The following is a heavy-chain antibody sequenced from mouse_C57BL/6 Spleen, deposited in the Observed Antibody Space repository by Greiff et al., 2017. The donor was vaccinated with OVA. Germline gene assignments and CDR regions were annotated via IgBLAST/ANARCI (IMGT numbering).Heavy chain of an antibody. Sequence: QVQLQQSGAELVKPGASVKISCKASGYAFSSYWMNWVKQRPGKGLEWIGQIYPGDGDTNYNGKFKGKATLTADKSSSTAYMQLSSLTSEDSAVYFCARAGSNHGYYALDYWGQGTSVTVSA. CDR3: ARAGSNHGYYALDY. CDR2: IYPGDGDT. J-gene: IGHJ4*01. D-gene: IGHD2-5*01. V-gene: IGHV1-80*01. CDR1: GYAFSSYW.